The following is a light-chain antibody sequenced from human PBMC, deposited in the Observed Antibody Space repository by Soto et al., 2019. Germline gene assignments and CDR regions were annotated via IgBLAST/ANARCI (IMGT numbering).Light chain of an antibody. CDR3: QQYSIWPPS. Sequence: EVVMTQSPATLSVSPGEGATLSCRASQSVGSKVVWYQQKPGQAPRLLFSAASTRATGIPASFSGSGSGTELTLTISSLQSQDFAIYYCQQYSIWPPSFGPGTKVHI. CDR2: AAS. CDR1: QSVGSK. J-gene: IGKJ3*01. V-gene: IGKV3-15*01.